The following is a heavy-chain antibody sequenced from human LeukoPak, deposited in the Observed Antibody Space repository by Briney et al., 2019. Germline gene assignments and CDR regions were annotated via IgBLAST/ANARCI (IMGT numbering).Heavy chain of an antibody. CDR2: IYYSGST. CDR1: GGSISSYY. Sequence: PSETLSLTCTVSGGSISSYYWSWIRQPPGKGLEWIGYIYYSGSTNYNPSLKSRVTISVDTSKNQFSLKLSSVTAADTAVYYCARGRHPQKIPLVRAGQRPYYMDVWGKGTTVTISS. V-gene: IGHV4-59*01. J-gene: IGHJ6*03. D-gene: IGHD3-10*01. CDR3: ARGRHPQKIPLVRAGQRPYYMDV.